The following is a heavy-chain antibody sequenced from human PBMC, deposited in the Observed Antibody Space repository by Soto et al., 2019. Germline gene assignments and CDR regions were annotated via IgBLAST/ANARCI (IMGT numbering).Heavy chain of an antibody. CDR1: GGSIRSYY. CDR3: AREDYGSGSSY. Sequence: SETLSLTCTVSGGSIRSYYWSWIRQPPGKGLEWIGYIYYSGSTNYNPSLKSRVTISVDTSKNQFSLKLSSVTAADTAVYYCAREDYGSGSSYWGQGTLVTVSS. CDR2: IYYSGST. D-gene: IGHD3-10*01. V-gene: IGHV4-59*01. J-gene: IGHJ4*02.